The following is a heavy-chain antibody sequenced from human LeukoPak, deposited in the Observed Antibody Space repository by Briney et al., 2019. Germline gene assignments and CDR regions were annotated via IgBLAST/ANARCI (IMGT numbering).Heavy chain of an antibody. J-gene: IGHJ4*02. CDR1: GFIFRSYS. CDR2: IYGNGGDT. CDR3: ARDSAAVGGHDFDY. D-gene: IGHD1-26*01. V-gene: IGHV3-23*05. Sequence: GGSLRLSCAASGFIFRSYSMNWARQAPGKALEWDSTIYGNGGDTKYIDSVKGRFTVSRDNSKNTLYLQMNSLRVDDTAVYYCARDSAAVGGHDFDYWGRGALVIVSS.